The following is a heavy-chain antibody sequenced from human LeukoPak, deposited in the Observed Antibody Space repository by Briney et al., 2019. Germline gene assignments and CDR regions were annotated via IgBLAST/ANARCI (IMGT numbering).Heavy chain of an antibody. CDR1: GGTFSSYA. D-gene: IGHD5-18*01. CDR3: ARDEMGYSYGTHGY. CDR2: IIPILGIA. V-gene: IGHV1-69*04. Sequence: GASVKVSCKASGGTFSSYAISWVRQAPGQGLEWMGRIIPILGIANYAQKFQGRVTITADKSTSTAYMELSSLRSEDTAVYYCARDEMGYSYGTHGYWGQGTLVTVSS. J-gene: IGHJ4*02.